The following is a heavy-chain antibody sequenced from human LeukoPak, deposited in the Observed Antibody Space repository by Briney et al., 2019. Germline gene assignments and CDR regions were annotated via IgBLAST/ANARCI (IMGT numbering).Heavy chain of an antibody. Sequence: PSETLSLTCTVSGGFINSYYWSWIRQPAGKGLEWIGRVYTSGITNYNPSPKSRITMSVDTSKNQFSLKLTSVTVADTAVYYCARHNGFDRGYYYYMDVWGKGATVTVSS. CDR2: VYTSGIT. D-gene: IGHD3-9*01. J-gene: IGHJ6*03. V-gene: IGHV4-4*07. CDR1: GGFINSYY. CDR3: ARHNGFDRGYYYYMDV.